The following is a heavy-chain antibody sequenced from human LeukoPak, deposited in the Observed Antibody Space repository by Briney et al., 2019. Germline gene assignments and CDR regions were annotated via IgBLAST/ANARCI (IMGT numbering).Heavy chain of an antibody. Sequence: GGSLRLSCAASGFTFSSYAMSWVRQAPGKGLEWVSAISGSGGSTYYADSVKGRFTISGDNSKNTLYLQMNSLRAEDTAVYYCAKDSPSPGGSGERPYYYYGMDVWGQGTTVTVSS. CDR2: ISGSGGST. J-gene: IGHJ6*02. D-gene: IGHD3-10*01. V-gene: IGHV3-23*01. CDR1: GFTFSSYA. CDR3: AKDSPSPGGSGERPYYYYGMDV.